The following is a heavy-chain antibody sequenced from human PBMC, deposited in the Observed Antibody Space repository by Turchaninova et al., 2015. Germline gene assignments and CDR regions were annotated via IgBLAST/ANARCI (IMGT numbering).Heavy chain of an antibody. V-gene: IGHV2-26*01. Sequence: QVTLKESGPALVKPTETLTLTCTVSDFSLSNDGMSVSWIRQPPGKALEWLAHISSDDAKSYSASLKSRPPISKGTSKXQVVLXXTNXXXVDTGTYXXXRMREYMELXGAFXXWGQGTMVTXSS. CDR3: XRMREYMELXGAFXX. CDR1: DFSLSNDGMS. D-gene: IGHD1-1*01. J-gene: IGHJ3*02. CDR2: ISSDDAK.